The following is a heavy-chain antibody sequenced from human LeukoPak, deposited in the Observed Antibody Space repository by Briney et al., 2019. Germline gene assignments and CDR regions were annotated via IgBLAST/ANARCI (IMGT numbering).Heavy chain of an antibody. CDR3: ARVGSKWLVNDY. CDR2: FSSSRGSI. J-gene: IGHJ4*02. D-gene: IGHD6-19*01. V-gene: IGHV3-48*02. Sequence: GGSLRLSCAASGFTFTTYSMNWVRQAPGKGLEWVSFFSSSRGSILYADSVKGRFTTSRDNAKNSLYLQMDSLRDEDTAVYYCARVGSKWLVNDYWGQGTLVTVSS. CDR1: GFTFTTYS.